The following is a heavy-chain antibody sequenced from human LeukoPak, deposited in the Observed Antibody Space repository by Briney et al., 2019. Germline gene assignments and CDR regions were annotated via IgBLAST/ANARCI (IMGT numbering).Heavy chain of an antibody. CDR1: GYTFTSYG. CDR3: AREVRWAAGTSRRKYDY. CDR2: ISAYSGNT. V-gene: IGHV1-18*01. Sequence: GASVKVSCKASGYTFTSYGIRWVRQAPGQGLEWMGWISAYSGNTNYAQKLQGRVTMTTDTSTSTAYMELRSLRSDDTAVYYCAREVRWAAGTSRRKYDYWGQGTLVTVSS. J-gene: IGHJ4*02. D-gene: IGHD6-13*01.